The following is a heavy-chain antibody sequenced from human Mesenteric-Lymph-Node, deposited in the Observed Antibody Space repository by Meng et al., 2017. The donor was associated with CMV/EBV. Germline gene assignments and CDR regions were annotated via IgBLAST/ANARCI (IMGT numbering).Heavy chain of an antibody. V-gene: IGHV3-23*01. J-gene: IGHJ4*02. D-gene: IGHD3-16*01. CDR1: GFIFSSYA. CDR2: ISGGGGGT. Sequence: GESLKISCVASGFIFSSYAMTWVRQAPGKGLEWVSSISGGGGGTYYADSVKGRFTISRDNSKNTIYLQINSLRAEDTAVYYCAKVVRGGEAENWGQGNLVTVSS. CDR3: AKVVRGGEAEN.